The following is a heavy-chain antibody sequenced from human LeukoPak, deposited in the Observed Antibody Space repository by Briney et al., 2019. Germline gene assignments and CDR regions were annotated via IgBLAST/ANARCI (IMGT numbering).Heavy chain of an antibody. CDR2: INSNSGGT. CDR1: GYTFTGYY. CDR3: ASLYYYDSSGYYGRDYFDY. Sequence: ASVKVSCKASGYTFTGYYMHWVRQAPGQGLEWMGWINSNSGGTNYAQKFQGRVTMTRDTSISTAYMELSRLRSDDTAVYYCASLYYYDSSGYYGRDYFDYWGQGTLVTVSS. D-gene: IGHD3-22*01. J-gene: IGHJ4*02. V-gene: IGHV1-2*02.